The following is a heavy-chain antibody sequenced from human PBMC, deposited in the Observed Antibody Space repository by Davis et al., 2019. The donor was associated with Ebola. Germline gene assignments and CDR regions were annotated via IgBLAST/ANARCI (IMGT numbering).Heavy chain of an antibody. V-gene: IGHV5-10-1*01. D-gene: IGHD1-26*01. Sequence: PGGSLRLSCKGSGYSFTSYWISWVRQMPGKGLEWMGRIDPSDSYTKYSPSFQGHVTISADKSITTAYLQWSSLEASDTAMYYCARRWEVTAPFDYWGQGTLVTVSS. CDR3: ARRWEVTAPFDY. CDR2: IDPSDSYT. J-gene: IGHJ4*02. CDR1: GYSFTSYW.